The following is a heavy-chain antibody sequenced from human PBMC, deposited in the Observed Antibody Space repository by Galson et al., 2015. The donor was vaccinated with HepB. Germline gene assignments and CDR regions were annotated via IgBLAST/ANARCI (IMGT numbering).Heavy chain of an antibody. J-gene: IGHJ3*02. V-gene: IGHV3-48*01. CDR3: ARNLAFPANNDAFDI. CDR2: ISRSSSTI. D-gene: IGHD1/OR15-1a*01. Sequence: SLRLSCAASGFRFNSYAMHWVRQAPGKGLEWLSYISRSSSTIYYADSVKGRFIISRDNAKNSLVLQMNSLRAEDTAVYYCARNLAFPANNDAFDIWGQGTMVIVSS. CDR1: GFRFNSYA.